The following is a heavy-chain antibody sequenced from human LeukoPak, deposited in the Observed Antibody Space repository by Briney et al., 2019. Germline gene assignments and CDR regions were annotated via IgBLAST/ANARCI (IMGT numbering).Heavy chain of an antibody. Sequence: SETLSLTCTVSGGSISSYYWTWIRQPAGKGLEWIGRIYPSGSTNYNPSLKSRVTMPVDTSKKQFSLKLSSVTAADTAVYYCARENSGSYREFDYWGQGTLVTVSS. D-gene: IGHD1-26*01. CDR3: ARENSGSYREFDY. CDR1: GGSISSYY. J-gene: IGHJ4*02. V-gene: IGHV4-4*07. CDR2: IYPSGST.